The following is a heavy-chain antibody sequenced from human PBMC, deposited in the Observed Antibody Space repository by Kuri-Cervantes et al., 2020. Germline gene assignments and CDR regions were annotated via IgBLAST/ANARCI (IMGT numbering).Heavy chain of an antibody. CDR2: INHSGRT. CDR1: GGSISSSNYY. J-gene: IGHJ4*02. CDR3: ARGHFEATTDFDY. V-gene: IGHV4-39*07. Sequence: ESLKISCTVSGGSISSSNYYWSWIRQPPGKGLEWIGEINHSGRTKCNPSLKSRVTISVDTSKNQFSLRLKSVTAADTAVYYCARGHFEATTDFDYWGQGTLVTVSS. D-gene: IGHD5-24*01.